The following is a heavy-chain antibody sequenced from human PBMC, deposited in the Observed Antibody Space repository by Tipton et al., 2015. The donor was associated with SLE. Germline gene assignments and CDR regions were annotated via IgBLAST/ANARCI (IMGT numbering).Heavy chain of an antibody. Sequence: LRLSCTVSRGSITSYYWSWIRQSPGKGLEWIAYVHYSGTTNYNPSLRSRVTISIDTSESQFSLKLRSVTAADTAVYYCAREVEYQLLLPYMDVWGKGTTVPVSS. CDR3: AREVEYQLLLPYMDV. CDR2: VHYSGTT. D-gene: IGHD2-2*01. V-gene: IGHV4-59*12. CDR1: RGSITSYY. J-gene: IGHJ6*03.